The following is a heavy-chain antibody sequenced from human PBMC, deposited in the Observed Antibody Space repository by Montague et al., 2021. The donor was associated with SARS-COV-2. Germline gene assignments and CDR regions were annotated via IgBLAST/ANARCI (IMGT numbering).Heavy chain of an antibody. CDR3: ARPRIIMRVVVNGFDI. D-gene: IGHD3-22*01. V-gene: IGHV4-31*03. CDR1: GGSITSDGYY. Sequence: TLSLTCTVYGGSITSDGYYWGWIRQHPGKGREWIGYINDRGSTYYHPSLNSRATISVDTSKNQFSLKLSSVTAAATAVYYCARPRIIMRVVVNGFDIWGQGTMVTVSS. CDR2: INDRGST. J-gene: IGHJ3*02.